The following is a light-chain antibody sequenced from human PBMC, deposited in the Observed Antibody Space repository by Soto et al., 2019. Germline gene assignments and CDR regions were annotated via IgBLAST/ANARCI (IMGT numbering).Light chain of an antibody. CDR3: QQYNNWPLT. CDR2: GAS. J-gene: IGKJ4*01. Sequence: ETVMTQSPVTLSVSPGERATLSCRASQSVSGNLAWYQQRPGQTPRLLIYGASTRAAGIPARFSGSGSGTEFTLTISSLQSEDFAVYYCQQYNNWPLTFGGGTKVDI. CDR1: QSVSGN. V-gene: IGKV3-15*01.